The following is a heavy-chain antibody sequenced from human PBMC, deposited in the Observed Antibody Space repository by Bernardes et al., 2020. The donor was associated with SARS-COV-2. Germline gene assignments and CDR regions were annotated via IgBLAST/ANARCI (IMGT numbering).Heavy chain of an antibody. J-gene: IGHJ5*02. CDR2: IWDDGSNQ. CDR3: AGDRGLSPLDP. V-gene: IGHV3-33*01. CDR1: GFTFSTYA. Sequence: GGSLRLSCAASGFTFSTYAMHWVRQAPGKGLEWVAVIWDDGSNQDNADSVKGRFTISRDNSKNMVYLQMNSLRAEDTAVYYCAGDRGLSPLDPWGQGTLVTVSS. D-gene: IGHD2-21*02.